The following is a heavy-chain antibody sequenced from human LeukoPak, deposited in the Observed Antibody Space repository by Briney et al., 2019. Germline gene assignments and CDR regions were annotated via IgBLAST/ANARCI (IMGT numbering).Heavy chain of an antibody. CDR3: AREGALVGDRGPFDH. CDR1: RFTFTAYT. J-gene: IGHJ4*02. Sequence: GGSLRLSCAASRFTFTAYTMHWVRQAPGKGLEWVAVISHDGINDNYADSVKGRFTIPRDNSKNTLYLQMNSLRPEDTVMYCCAREGALVGDRGPFDHWGQGTLVTVSS. CDR2: ISHDGIND. D-gene: IGHD3-10*01. V-gene: IGHV3-30*04.